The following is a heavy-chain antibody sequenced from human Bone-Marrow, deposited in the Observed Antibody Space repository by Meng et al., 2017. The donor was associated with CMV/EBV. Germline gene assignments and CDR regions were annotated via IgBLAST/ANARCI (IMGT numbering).Heavy chain of an antibody. V-gene: IGHV3-23*01. D-gene: IGHD7-27*01. CDR1: GFTFSSYA. J-gene: IGHJ4*02. CDR2: ISGSGGST. CDR3: ARGQNWGSEVDY. Sequence: GESLKISCAASGFTFSSYAMSWVRQAPGKGLEWVSAISGSGGSTYYADSVKGRFTISRDNSKNTLYLQMNSLRAEDTAVYYCARGQNWGSEVDYWGQGTLVTVSS.